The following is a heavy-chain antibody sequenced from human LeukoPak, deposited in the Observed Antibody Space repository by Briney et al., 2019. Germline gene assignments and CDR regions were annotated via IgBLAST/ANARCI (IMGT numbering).Heavy chain of an antibody. CDR2: IYYSGST. CDR1: GGSISIYY. Sequence: LETLSLTCTVSGGSISIYYWSWIRQPPGKGLEWIGYIYYSGSTNYNPSLKSRVTISVDTSKNQFSLKLSSVTAADTAVYYCARDHGFDAFDIWGQGTMVTVSS. D-gene: IGHD3-10*01. CDR3: ARDHGFDAFDI. J-gene: IGHJ3*02. V-gene: IGHV4-59*13.